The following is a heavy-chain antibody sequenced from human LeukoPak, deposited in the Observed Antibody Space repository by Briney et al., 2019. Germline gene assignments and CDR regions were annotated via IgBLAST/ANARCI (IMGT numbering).Heavy chain of an antibody. J-gene: IGHJ4*02. CDR2: IAHHGGIQ. CDR3: ARLIGSVDTAVDY. D-gene: IGHD5-18*01. Sequence: GGSLRLFCTASGFTFSNFGMHWVRQAPGKGLEWVAVIAHHGGIQRYEDSVKGRFTISRDNSRDTLYLQMNSLSAEDTAVYYCARLIGSVDTAVDYWGQGTLVTVSS. V-gene: IGHV3-30*03. CDR1: GFTFSNFG.